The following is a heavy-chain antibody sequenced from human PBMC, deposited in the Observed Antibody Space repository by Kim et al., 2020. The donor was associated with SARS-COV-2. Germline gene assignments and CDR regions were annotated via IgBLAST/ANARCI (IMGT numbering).Heavy chain of an antibody. D-gene: IGHD6-13*01. Sequence: SETLSLTCSVSVGSISSTTYYWGWIRQPPGEGLEWIVNIHYTGGTYYNPSLESRVIISVDTSKNQFSLKLTSVTAADTALYFCAKDGGSAGTFIDSWGLGNLVTVS. CDR2: IHYTGGT. J-gene: IGHJ4*02. CDR1: VGSISSTTYY. CDR3: AKDGGSAGTFIDS. V-gene: IGHV4-39*07.